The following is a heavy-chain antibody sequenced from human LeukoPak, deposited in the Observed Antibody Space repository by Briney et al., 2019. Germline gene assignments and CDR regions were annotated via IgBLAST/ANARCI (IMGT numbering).Heavy chain of an antibody. CDR2: IYYSGST. Sequence: SQTLSLTCTVSGGSISSGDYYWSWIRQPPGKGLEWIGYIYYSGSTYYNPSLKSRVTISVDTSKNQFSLKLSSVTAADTAVYYCARSLRGYSYGYDYWGQGTLVTVSS. J-gene: IGHJ4*02. CDR3: ARSLRGYSYGYDY. CDR1: GGSISSGDYY. V-gene: IGHV4-30-4*01. D-gene: IGHD5-18*01.